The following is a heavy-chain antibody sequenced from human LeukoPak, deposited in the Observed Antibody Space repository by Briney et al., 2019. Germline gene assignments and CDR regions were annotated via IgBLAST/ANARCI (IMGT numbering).Heavy chain of an antibody. V-gene: IGHV3-53*01. CDR2: IYSGGST. J-gene: IGHJ4*02. CDR3: AKPLGVTWEPLDY. Sequence: GGSLRLSCAASGFTVSSNYMSWVRQAPGKGLEWVSVIYSGGSTYYADSVKGRFTISRDNSKNTLYLQMNSLRAEDTAVYYCAKPLGVTWEPLDYWGQGTLVTVSS. CDR1: GFTVSSNY. D-gene: IGHD1-26*01.